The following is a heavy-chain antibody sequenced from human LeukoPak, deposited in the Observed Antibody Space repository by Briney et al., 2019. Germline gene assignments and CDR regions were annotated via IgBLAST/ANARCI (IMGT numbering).Heavy chain of an antibody. D-gene: IGHD3-10*01. Sequence: ASGTLSLTCAASGGSISSSNWWSWVRQPPGKGLEWMGEIYHSGSTNYNPSLKSRVTISVDKSKNQFSLKLSSVTAADTAVYYCARDVREYYGSGSYYRNYYYGMDVWGQGTTVTVSS. CDR3: ARDVREYYGSGSYYRNYYYGMDV. V-gene: IGHV4-4*02. J-gene: IGHJ6*02. CDR2: IYHSGST. CDR1: GGSISSSNW.